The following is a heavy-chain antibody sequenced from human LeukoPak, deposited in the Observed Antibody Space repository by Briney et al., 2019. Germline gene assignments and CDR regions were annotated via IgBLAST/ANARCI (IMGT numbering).Heavy chain of an antibody. Sequence: SETLSLTCAVYGGSFSGYYWSWIRQPPGKGLEWIGEINHSGSTNYNPSLKSRVTISVDTSKNQFSLKLSSVTAADTAVYYCAGGYYDFWSGYYKGVFDYWGQGTLVTVSS. J-gene: IGHJ4*02. CDR2: INHSGST. V-gene: IGHV4-34*01. D-gene: IGHD3-3*01. CDR1: GGSFSGYY. CDR3: AGGYYDFWSGYYKGVFDY.